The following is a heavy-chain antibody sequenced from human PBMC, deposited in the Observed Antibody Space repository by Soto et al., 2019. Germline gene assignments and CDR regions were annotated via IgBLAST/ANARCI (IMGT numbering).Heavy chain of an antibody. CDR1: GFTFNSYW. Sequence: GGSLRLSCAASGFTFNSYWIHWVRQAPGKGLVWVSRINTDGSTTNYADSVKGRFTISRDNAKNTVFLQMNSLRVEDTAVYYCIRIFDFWGQGTLVTVSP. J-gene: IGHJ4*02. CDR3: IRIFDF. CDR2: INTDGSTT. V-gene: IGHV3-74*01.